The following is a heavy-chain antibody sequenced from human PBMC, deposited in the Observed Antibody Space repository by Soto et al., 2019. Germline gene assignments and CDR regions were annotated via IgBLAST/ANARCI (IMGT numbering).Heavy chain of an antibody. CDR3: SMVDNYVTPTPTAV. V-gene: IGHV1-18*01. CDR2: ISPYSGNT. D-gene: IGHD3-16*01. J-gene: IGHJ6*04. Sequence: VPVKVSSEACRYGFVNYCISSPRHAPGQGLEWMGWISPYSGNTHYASKVQGRLTMTTDTSTTTTYMHLGSLTSDNTAVYYFSMVDNYVTPTPTAVWGNGTTVPVSS. CDR1: RYGFVNYC.